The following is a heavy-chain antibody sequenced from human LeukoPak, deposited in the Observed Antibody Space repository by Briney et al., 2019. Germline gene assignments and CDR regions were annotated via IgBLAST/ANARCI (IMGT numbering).Heavy chain of an antibody. CDR3: ARIAYSGMDV. D-gene: IGHD3-16*01. Sequence: TPSETLSLNCTVSGASLRGSTYYWGWIRQSPGKILEWIGSIYYNGNTYYNPSLKSRVTVSADKSKKHFSLKLTSVTAADTAVYFCARIAYSGMDVWGQGTTVTVSS. CDR1: GASLRGSTYY. J-gene: IGHJ6*02. V-gene: IGHV4-39*02. CDR2: IYYNGNT.